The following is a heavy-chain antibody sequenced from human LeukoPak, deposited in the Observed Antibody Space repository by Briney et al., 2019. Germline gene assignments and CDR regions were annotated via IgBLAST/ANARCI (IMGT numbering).Heavy chain of an antibody. CDR1: GGSISSGGYY. V-gene: IGHV4-31*03. J-gene: IGHJ3*02. CDR2: IYYSGST. D-gene: IGHD3-22*01. CDR3: ARDPKKYYYDSSGPEHAFDI. Sequence: SETLSLTCTVSGGSISSGGYYWSWIRQHPGKGLEWIGYIYYSGSTYYNPSLKSRVTISVDTSKNQFSLKLSSVTAADTAVYYCARDPKKYYYDSSGPEHAFDIWGQGTMVTVSS.